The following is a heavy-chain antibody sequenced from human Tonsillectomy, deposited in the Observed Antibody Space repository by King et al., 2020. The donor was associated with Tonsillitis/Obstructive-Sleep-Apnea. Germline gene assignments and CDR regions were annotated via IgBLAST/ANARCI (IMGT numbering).Heavy chain of an antibody. CDR3: AGGDCSSTSCIYYYYDMDV. V-gene: IGHV3-30*03. D-gene: IGHD2-2*01. J-gene: IGHJ6*02. CDR1: GFTFGNYS. Sequence: VQLVESGGGVVQPGRSLRLSCTASGFTFGNYSMHWVRQAPGKGLEWVAFSSYDGNNKYYGDSVKGRFTISRDNSKNTLYLQMNSLRAEDSAVYYCAGGDCSSTSCIYYYYDMDVWGQGTTVTVSS. CDR2: SSYDGNNK.